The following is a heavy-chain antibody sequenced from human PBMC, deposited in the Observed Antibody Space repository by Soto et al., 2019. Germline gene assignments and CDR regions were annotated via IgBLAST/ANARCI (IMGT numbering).Heavy chain of an antibody. CDR3: AKVLTGYYYDSSDS. V-gene: IGHV3-23*01. CDR1: GFTFSSYA. CDR2: ISGSGGST. Sequence: EVQLLESGGGLVQPGGSLRLSCAASGFTFSSYAMSWVRQAPGKGLEWVSAISGSGGSTYYADSVKGRFTISRDNSKNTLDLQMNSLRVEDTAVYYCAKVLTGYYYDSSDSWGHGTLVTVSS. J-gene: IGHJ4*01. D-gene: IGHD3-22*01.